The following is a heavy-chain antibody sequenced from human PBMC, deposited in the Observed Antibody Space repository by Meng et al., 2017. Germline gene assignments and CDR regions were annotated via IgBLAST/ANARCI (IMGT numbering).Heavy chain of an antibody. J-gene: IGHJ4*02. Sequence: GESLKISCAASGFTVSSNYMSWVRQAPGKGLEWVSVIYSGGSTYYADSVKGRFTISRDNSKNTLYLQMNSLRAEDTAVYYCARVRVGKTEEYYFDYWGQGTLVTVSS. CDR3: ARVRVGKTEEYYFDY. CDR2: IYSGGST. D-gene: IGHD4-23*01. CDR1: GFTVSSNY. V-gene: IGHV3-66*02.